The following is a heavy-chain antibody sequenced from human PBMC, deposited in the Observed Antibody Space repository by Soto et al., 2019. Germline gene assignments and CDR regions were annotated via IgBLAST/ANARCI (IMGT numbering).Heavy chain of an antibody. CDR1: GFTFSTYA. CDR3: AKFRSGINP. J-gene: IGHJ5*02. V-gene: IGHV3-23*01. D-gene: IGHD6-19*01. Sequence: EVQLLESGGGLVQPGGSLRLSCAASGFTFSTYAMSWVRQAPGRGLEWVSTIGTADNAYYADSVKGRYTISRDDSKNTLYLQMNSLRVEDSVVYYCAKFRSGINPWGQGTLVTVSS. CDR2: IGTADNA.